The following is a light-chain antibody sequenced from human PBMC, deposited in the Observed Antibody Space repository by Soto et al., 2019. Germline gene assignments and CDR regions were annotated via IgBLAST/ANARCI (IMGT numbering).Light chain of an antibody. V-gene: IGLV1-44*01. CDR2: TNS. CDR1: SSNVGSNS. J-gene: IGLJ1*01. Sequence: QSVLTQPPSASATPGQRVAISCSGSSSNVGSNSVNWYQQLPGTAPKLLIYTNSQRPSGVPDRFSGSRSGTSASLATSGLRSEDEADYYCAAWDDSLHGYVFGGGTKVTVL. CDR3: AAWDDSLHGYV.